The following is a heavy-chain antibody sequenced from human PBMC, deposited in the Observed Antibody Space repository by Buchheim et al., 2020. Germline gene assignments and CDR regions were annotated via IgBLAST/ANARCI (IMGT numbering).Heavy chain of an antibody. CDR3: ARDRIGYCSTSGCYSGLDV. CDR1: GDSINGANYY. CDR2: IYSSGTT. Sequence: QVQLQESGPGLVKPSRTLSLTCTVSGDSINGANYYWAWIRQFPGKGLEYIGYIGYIYSSGTTYYNPSLRSRLTLSLTTSNQFSLNLISVTAADSAVYYCARDRIGYCSTSGCYSGLDVWGPGTT. V-gene: IGHV4-31*03. D-gene: IGHD2-2*01. J-gene: IGHJ6*02.